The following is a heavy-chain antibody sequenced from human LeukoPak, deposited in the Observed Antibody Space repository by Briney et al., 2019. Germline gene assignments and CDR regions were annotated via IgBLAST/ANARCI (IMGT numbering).Heavy chain of an antibody. CDR3: ARLAYYDFWSGYYRSDNWFDP. Sequence: SETLSLTCTVSGYSISSGYYWGWIRQPPGKGLEWIGSIYHSGSTYYNPSLKSRVTISVDTSKNQFSLKLSSVTAADTAVYYCARLAYYDFWSGYYRSDNWFDPWGQGTLVTVSS. J-gene: IGHJ5*02. CDR2: IYHSGST. CDR1: GYSISSGYY. V-gene: IGHV4-38-2*02. D-gene: IGHD3-3*01.